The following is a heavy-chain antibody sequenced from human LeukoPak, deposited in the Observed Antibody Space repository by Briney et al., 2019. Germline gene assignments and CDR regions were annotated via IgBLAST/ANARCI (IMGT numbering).Heavy chain of an antibody. J-gene: IGHJ4*02. CDR1: GGSISSSNW. Sequence: SGTLSLTCAVSGGSISSSNWWSWVRPPPGKGLEWIGYIYYTGTTNYNPLFESRATISVDTSKNQFSLKLTSVTAADTAVYFCARGEDFERYYLAYWGQGTLVTVSS. V-gene: IGHV4-4*02. CDR2: IYYTGTT. D-gene: IGHD3-9*01. CDR3: ARGEDFERYYLAY.